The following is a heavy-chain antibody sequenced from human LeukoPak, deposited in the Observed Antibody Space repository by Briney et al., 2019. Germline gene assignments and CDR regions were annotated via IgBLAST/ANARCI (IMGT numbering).Heavy chain of an antibody. V-gene: IGHV3-74*01. CDR1: GFTFSSYW. CDR2: INSDGSST. J-gene: IGHJ4*02. CDR3: ARALAVAGTGGHY. Sequence: GGSLRLSCAASGFTFSSYWMHWVRQAPGKGQVWVSRINSDGSSTSYADSVKGRFTISRDNAKNTLYLQMNSLRAEDTAVYYCARALAVAGTGGHYWGQGTLVTVSS. D-gene: IGHD6-19*01.